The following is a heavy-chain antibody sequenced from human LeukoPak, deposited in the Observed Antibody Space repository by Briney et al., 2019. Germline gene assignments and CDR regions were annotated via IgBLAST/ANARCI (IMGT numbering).Heavy chain of an antibody. V-gene: IGHV3-30*04. D-gene: IGHD2-2*01. CDR1: GFTFSSYA. J-gene: IGHJ4*02. CDR2: IPYDGSNK. CDR3: ARDGGIVVVPAVGNFDY. Sequence: GGSLRLSCAASGFTFSSYAMHWVRQAPGKGLEWVAVIPYDGSNKYYADSVKGRFTISRDNSKNTLYLQMNSLRAEDTAVYYCARDGGIVVVPAVGNFDYWGQGTLVTVSS.